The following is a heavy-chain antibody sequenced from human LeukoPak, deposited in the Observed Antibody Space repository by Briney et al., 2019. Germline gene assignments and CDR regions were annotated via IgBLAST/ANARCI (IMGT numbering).Heavy chain of an antibody. CDR1: GGSFSGYY. J-gene: IGHJ6*02. D-gene: IGHD4-17*01. CDR3: ARAPRKPPVTNYGYYGMDV. CDR2: INHSGST. Sequence: PSETLSLTCAVYGGSFSGYYWSWIRQPPGKGLEWIGEINHSGSTNYNPSLKSRVTISVDTSKNQFSLKLSSVTAADTAVYYCARAPRKPPVTNYGYYGMDVWGQGTTVTVSS. V-gene: IGHV4-34*01.